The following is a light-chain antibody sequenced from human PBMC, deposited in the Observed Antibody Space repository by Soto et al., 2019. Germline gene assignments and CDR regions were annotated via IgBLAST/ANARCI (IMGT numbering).Light chain of an antibody. CDR1: QGISSY. CDR2: AAS. J-gene: IGKJ1*01. Sequence: AIRMTQSPSALSASTGGRLTISVRASQGISSYLAWYQQKPGKAPKLLIYAASALQSGVPSRFSGSGSGTDFTLTISCLQSEDFATYYCQQYYSYPQTFGQGTKVDIK. CDR3: QQYYSYPQT. V-gene: IGKV1-8*01.